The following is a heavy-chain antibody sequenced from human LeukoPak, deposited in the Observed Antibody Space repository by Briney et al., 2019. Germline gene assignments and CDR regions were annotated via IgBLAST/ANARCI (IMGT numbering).Heavy chain of an antibody. CDR3: ATETVAMTLDY. D-gene: IGHD5-12*01. CDR1: GYILTEVS. V-gene: IGHV1-24*01. Sequence: GASVKVSCKVSGYILTEVSMHWVRQAPGKGLEWMGGFDPEHSEKIYAQKLQGRVTMTEDTSTDTAYMELSRLKSEDTAVYYCATETVAMTLDYWGQGTLVTVSS. J-gene: IGHJ4*02. CDR2: FDPEHSEK.